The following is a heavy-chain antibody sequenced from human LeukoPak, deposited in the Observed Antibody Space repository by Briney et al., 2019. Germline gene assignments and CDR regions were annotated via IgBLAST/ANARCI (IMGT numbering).Heavy chain of an antibody. CDR3: AGQIWNGDRLWY. D-gene: IGHD1-1*01. CDR1: GYTFTGYY. V-gene: IGHV1-2*02. J-gene: IGHJ4*02. Sequence: ASVKVPCKASGYTFTGYYLHWVRQAPGQGLEWMGWINPNSGGTNYAQKFQGRVTMTRDTSISTAYMELSRLRSDDTAVYYCAGQIWNGDRLWYWGQGALVTVSS. CDR2: INPNSGGT.